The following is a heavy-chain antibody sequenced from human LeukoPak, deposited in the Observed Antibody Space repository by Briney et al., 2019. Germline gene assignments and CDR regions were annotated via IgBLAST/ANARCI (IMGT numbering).Heavy chain of an antibody. V-gene: IGHV3-11*06. Sequence: GGSLRLSCAASGFTFSDSYMSWIRQAPGKGLEWVSYITSSSDYTNYVDSVKGRFTISRDNAKNSLYLQVNSLRAEDTAVYYCARDRRGSGSYLDCWGQGTLVTVSS. D-gene: IGHD3-10*01. CDR2: ITSSSDYT. CDR1: GFTFSDSY. J-gene: IGHJ4*02. CDR3: ARDRRGSGSYLDC.